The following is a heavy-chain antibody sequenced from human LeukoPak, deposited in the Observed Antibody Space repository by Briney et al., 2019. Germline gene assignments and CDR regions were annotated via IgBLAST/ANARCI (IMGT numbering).Heavy chain of an antibody. V-gene: IGHV4-59*01. CDR1: GGSISSYY. CDR3: ARAPDWGYYFDY. D-gene: IGHD7-27*01. Sequence: SGTLSLTCTVSGGSISSYYWSWIRQPPGKGLEWIGYIYYSGSTNYNPSLKSRVTISVDTSKNQFSLKLSSVTAADTAVYYCARAPDWGYYFDYWGQGTLVTVSS. J-gene: IGHJ4*02. CDR2: IYYSGST.